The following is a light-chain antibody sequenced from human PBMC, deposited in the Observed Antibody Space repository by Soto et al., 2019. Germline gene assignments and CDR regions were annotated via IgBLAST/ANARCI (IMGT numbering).Light chain of an antibody. Sequence: ALTQPPSVSGSPGQSVAISCTGTSSDVGSYNRVSWYQQPPGAAPKLMIYEVSNRPSGVPDRFSGSKSGNTASLTISGLQAEDEADYYCNSYTGSSIYVFGTGTKVTVL. CDR2: EVS. J-gene: IGLJ1*01. CDR3: NSYTGSSIYV. CDR1: SSDVGSYNR. V-gene: IGLV2-18*02.